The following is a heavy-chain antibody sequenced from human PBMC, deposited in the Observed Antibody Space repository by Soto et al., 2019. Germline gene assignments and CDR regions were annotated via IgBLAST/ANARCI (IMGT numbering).Heavy chain of an antibody. CDR3: ARDHPGCSSTSCYTGYYYGMDV. CDR2: ISAYNGNT. Sequence: ASVKVSCKASGYTFTSYGISWVRQAPGQGLEWMGWISAYNGNTNYAQKLQGRVTMTTDTSTSTAYMELRSLRSDDTAVYYCARDHPGCSSTSCYTGYYYGMDVWGQGTMVTVSS. D-gene: IGHD2-2*02. J-gene: IGHJ6*02. CDR1: GYTFTSYG. V-gene: IGHV1-18*04.